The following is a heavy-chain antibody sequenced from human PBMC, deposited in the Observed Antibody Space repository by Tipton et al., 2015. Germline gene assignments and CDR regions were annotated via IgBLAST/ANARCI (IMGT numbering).Heavy chain of an antibody. CDR2: IYYSGNT. J-gene: IGHJ4*02. CDR1: GVSISGTSYY. Sequence: TLSLTCTVSGVSISGTSYYWGWIRQPPGKRLEWIGSIYYSGNTYYNPSLKSRVTMSRDTSKNQFSLKLTSVTAADTAVYYCACQDYDSLTRDYQTVDYWGQGTLVTVSS. V-gene: IGHV4-39*07. CDR3: ACQDYDSLTRDYQTVDY. D-gene: IGHD3-9*01.